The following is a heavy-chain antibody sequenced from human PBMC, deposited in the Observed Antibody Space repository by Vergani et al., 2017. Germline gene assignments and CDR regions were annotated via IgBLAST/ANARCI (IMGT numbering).Heavy chain of an antibody. CDR1: GYTFTSYY. Sequence: QVQLVQSGAEVKKPGASVKVSCKASGYTFTSYYMHWVRQAPGQGLEWMGIINPSGGSTRYAQKVQGRVTMTRDTPTSTVSMELSSLRSEATAVYYCARGGIVVPRAAFDIWGQGTMVTVSS. CDR2: INPSGGST. J-gene: IGHJ3*02. CDR3: ARGGIVVPRAAFDI. V-gene: IGHV1-46*03. D-gene: IGHD2-2*01.